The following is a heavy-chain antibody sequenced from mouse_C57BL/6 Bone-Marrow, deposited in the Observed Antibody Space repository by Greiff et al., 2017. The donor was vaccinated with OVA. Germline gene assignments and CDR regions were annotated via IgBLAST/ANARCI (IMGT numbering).Heavy chain of an antibody. CDR3: AIYYGNYYAMDY. D-gene: IGHD2-1*01. CDR1: GYSFTGYF. J-gene: IGHJ4*01. V-gene: IGHV1-20*01. Sequence: VQLQQSGPELVKPGDSVKISCKASGYSFTGYFMNWVMQSHGKSLEWIGRINPYNGDTFYNQKFKGKATLTVDKSSSTAHMELRSLTSEDSAVYYCAIYYGNYYAMDYWGQGTSVTVSS. CDR2: INPYNGDT.